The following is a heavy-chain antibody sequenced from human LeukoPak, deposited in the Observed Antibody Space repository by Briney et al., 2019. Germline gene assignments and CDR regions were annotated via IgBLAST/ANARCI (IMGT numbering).Heavy chain of an antibody. V-gene: IGHV3-23*01. Sequence: PGGSLRLSCAAAGFSFKNYAMSWVRQAPGQGLEWVSSISGDGDSTYYADSVKGRFSISSDNSKNTLSLQMSSLRAEDTAVYYCARDLEVPPRRHGSGSYSIGYWGQGTLVTVSS. J-gene: IGHJ4*02. CDR1: GFSFKNYA. D-gene: IGHD3-10*01. CDR2: ISGDGDST. CDR3: ARDLEVPPRRHGSGSYSIGY.